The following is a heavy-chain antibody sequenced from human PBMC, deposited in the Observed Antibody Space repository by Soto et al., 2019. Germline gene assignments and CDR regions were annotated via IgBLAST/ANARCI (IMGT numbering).Heavy chain of an antibody. CDR1: GGSISSYY. CDR3: ARVEADDYGDYMFDY. D-gene: IGHD4-17*01. J-gene: IGHJ4*02. Sequence: QVQLQESGPGLVKPSETLSLTCTVSGGSISSYYWSWIRQPPGKGLEWIGYIYYSGSTNYNPSLRSRLTISVDTSKNQVSLKLSSVPAADTAVYYCARVEADDYGDYMFDYWGQGTLVTVSS. V-gene: IGHV4-59*01. CDR2: IYYSGST.